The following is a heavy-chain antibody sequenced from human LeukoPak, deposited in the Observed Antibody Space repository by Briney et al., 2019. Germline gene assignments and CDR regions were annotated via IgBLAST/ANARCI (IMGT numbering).Heavy chain of an antibody. Sequence: KPSETLSLTCGVYNGSFSDLYWSWIRQTPGKGLEWIGEINHGGSTNYNPSLGSRVSISVDPSKKQFSLDLSSVTAADTAVYYCARRRVRFDLWGRGTLVTVSS. J-gene: IGHJ2*01. CDR1: NGSFSDLY. CDR3: ARRRVRFDL. CDR2: INHGGST. V-gene: IGHV4-34*01.